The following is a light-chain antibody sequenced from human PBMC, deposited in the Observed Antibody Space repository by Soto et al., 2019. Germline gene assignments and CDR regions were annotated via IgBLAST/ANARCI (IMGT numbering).Light chain of an antibody. CDR2: GAS. Sequence: ESVLTQSPGTLSMSPGERATLSCRASQSVSRSYSAWYQQKPGQAPRLLIYGASRRAPGIPDRFSGSGSGTDFTLTISRLEPEDFAVYYCQKYGSSPFTFGPGTKVDIK. CDR3: QKYGSSPFT. CDR1: QSVSRSY. J-gene: IGKJ3*01. V-gene: IGKV3-20*01.